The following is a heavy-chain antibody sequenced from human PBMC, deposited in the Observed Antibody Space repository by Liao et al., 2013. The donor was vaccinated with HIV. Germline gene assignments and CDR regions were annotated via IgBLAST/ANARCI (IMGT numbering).Heavy chain of an antibody. J-gene: IGHJ3*02. Sequence: QVQLQQWGAGLLKPSETLSLTCAVYGGSFSGYYWSWIRQPPGKGLEWIGYIYYSGSTYYNPSLKSRVTISVDTSKNQFSLKLSSVTAADTAVYYCARDPKYYDILTGYLSLGAFDIWGQGTMVTVSS. CDR3: ARDPKYYDILTGYLSLGAFDI. CDR2: IYYSGST. V-gene: IGHV4-34*01. CDR1: GGSFSGYY. D-gene: IGHD3-9*01.